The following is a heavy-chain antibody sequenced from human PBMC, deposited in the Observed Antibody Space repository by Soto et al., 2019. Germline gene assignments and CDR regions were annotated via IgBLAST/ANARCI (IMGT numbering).Heavy chain of an antibody. D-gene: IGHD3-3*01. J-gene: IGHJ4*02. Sequence: QVQLVESGGALVKPGGSLSLSCAASGYTFSDYYMSWIRQAPGKGLEWISYIDTSGTKIYYADSVKGRFTITRDNAKNSLYLEMNSLRDEDTAVYYCASHYDMWSGYLSPVDYWGQGTLVTVSS. CDR3: ASHYDMWSGYLSPVDY. CDR2: IDTSGTKI. V-gene: IGHV3-11*01. CDR1: GYTFSDYY.